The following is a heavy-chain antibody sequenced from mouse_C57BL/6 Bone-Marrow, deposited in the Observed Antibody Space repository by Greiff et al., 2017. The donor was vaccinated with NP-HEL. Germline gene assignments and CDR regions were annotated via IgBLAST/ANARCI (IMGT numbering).Heavy chain of an antibody. J-gene: IGHJ3*01. CDR3: ARDGSGFAY. D-gene: IGHD3-1*01. CDR2: INPSTGGT. Sequence: EVMLVESGPELVKPGASVKISCKASGYSFTGYYMNWVKQSPEKSLEWIGEINPSTGGTTYNQKFKAKATLTVDKSSSTAYMQLKSLTSEDSAVYYCARDGSGFAYWGQGTLVTVSA. V-gene: IGHV1-42*01. CDR1: GYSFTGYY.